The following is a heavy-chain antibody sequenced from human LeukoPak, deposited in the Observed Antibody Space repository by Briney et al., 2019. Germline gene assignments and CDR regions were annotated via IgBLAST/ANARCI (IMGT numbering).Heavy chain of an antibody. CDR1: GLTFSSSW. J-gene: IGHJ4*02. D-gene: IGHD2/OR15-2a*01. V-gene: IGHV3-7*01. CDR3: ARDLAFSRLDY. CDR2: INPDGIKR. Sequence: GGSLRLSCAVSGLTFSSSWMDCVRQAPGKGLEWVASINPDGIKRYSADSVKGRFTISRDNARNSLYLQMDSLRVEDTAFYYCARDLAFSRLDYWGQGVLVTVSS.